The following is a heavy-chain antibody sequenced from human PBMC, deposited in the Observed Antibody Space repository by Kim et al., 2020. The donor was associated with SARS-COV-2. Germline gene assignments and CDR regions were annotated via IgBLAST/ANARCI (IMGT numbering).Heavy chain of an antibody. Sequence: ASVKVSCKASGYTFTSYDINWVRQATGQGLEWMGWMNPNSGNTGYAQKFQGRVTMTRNTSISTAYMELSSLRSEDTAVYYCARGSKYYYGSGSYSPYNWFDPWGQGTLVTVSS. CDR2: MNPNSGNT. D-gene: IGHD3-10*01. V-gene: IGHV1-8*01. J-gene: IGHJ5*02. CDR1: GYTFTSYD. CDR3: ARGSKYYYGSGSYSPYNWFDP.